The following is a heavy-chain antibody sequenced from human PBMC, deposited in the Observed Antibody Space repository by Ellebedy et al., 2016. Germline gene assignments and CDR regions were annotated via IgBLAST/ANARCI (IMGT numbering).Heavy chain of an antibody. CDR3: ARDAAGSNHNWFDP. J-gene: IGHJ5*02. CDR1: GFTFSSYT. V-gene: IGHV3-21*01. Sequence: GGSLRLSXAASGFTFSSYTMIWVRQTPGKGLEWVSSITSPRGYIYYADSVKGRFTISRDNAKNSLYLQMNSLRAEDTAVYYCARDAAGSNHNWFDPWGQGTLVTVSS. D-gene: IGHD6-13*01. CDR2: ITSPRGYI.